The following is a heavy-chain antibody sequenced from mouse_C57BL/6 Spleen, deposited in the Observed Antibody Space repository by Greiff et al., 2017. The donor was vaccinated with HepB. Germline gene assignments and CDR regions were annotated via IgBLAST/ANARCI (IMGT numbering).Heavy chain of an antibody. CDR3: AREEDYDPAWFAY. CDR1: GYSITSGYY. J-gene: IGHJ3*01. CDR2: ISYDGSN. V-gene: IGHV3-6*01. D-gene: IGHD2-4*01. Sequence: ESGPGLVKPSQSLSLTCSVTGYSITSGYYWNWIRQFPGNKLEWMGYISYDGSNNYNPSLKNRISITRDTSKNQFFLKLNSVTTEDTATYYCAREEDYDPAWFAYWGQGTLVTVSA.